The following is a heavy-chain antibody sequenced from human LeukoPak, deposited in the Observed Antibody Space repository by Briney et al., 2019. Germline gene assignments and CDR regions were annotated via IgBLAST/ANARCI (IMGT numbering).Heavy chain of an antibody. D-gene: IGHD5-24*01. J-gene: IGHJ4*02. Sequence: GGSLRLSCAASGFSFSSYSMNWVRQAPGKGLEWVSYISSSSRNTHYADSVEGRFTISRDNAKNSLYLQMNSLRAEDTAVYYCASANYPYYIDYWGQGTLVTVSS. CDR2: ISSSSRNT. CDR1: GFSFSSYS. V-gene: IGHV3-48*01. CDR3: ASANYPYYIDY.